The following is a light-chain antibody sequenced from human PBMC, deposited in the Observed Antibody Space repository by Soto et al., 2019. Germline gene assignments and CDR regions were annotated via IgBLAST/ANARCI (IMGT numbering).Light chain of an antibody. CDR2: DVS. Sequence: QSVLTQPRSVSGSPGQSVTISCTGTSSDVGGYNYVSWYQQHPGKAPKLMIYDVSKRPSGVPDRFSGSKSGNTASLTISGLQAEDEADYYCCSYAGSPHYVFGTGTKVTV. CDR3: CSYAGSPHYV. V-gene: IGLV2-11*01. CDR1: SSDVGGYNY. J-gene: IGLJ1*01.